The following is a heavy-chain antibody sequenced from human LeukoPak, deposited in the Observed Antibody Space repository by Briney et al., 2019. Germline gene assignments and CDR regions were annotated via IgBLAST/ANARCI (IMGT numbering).Heavy chain of an antibody. V-gene: IGHV3-30-3*01. CDR2: ISYDGSNK. CDR3: ARAAAWELLGFVDY. Sequence: GGSLRLSCAASGFTFSSYAMHWARQAPGKGLEWVAVISYDGSNKYYADSVKGRFTISRDNSKNTLYLQMNSLRAEDTAVYYCARAAAWELLGFVDYWGQGTLVTVSS. J-gene: IGHJ4*02. CDR1: GFTFSSYA. D-gene: IGHD1-26*01.